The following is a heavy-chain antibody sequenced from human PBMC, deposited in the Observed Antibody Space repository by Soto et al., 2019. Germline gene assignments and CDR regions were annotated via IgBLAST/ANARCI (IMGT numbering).Heavy chain of an antibody. D-gene: IGHD4-17*01. CDR3: ARDPADYGDYEERDYYYGMDV. Sequence: GGSLRLSCAASGFTFSSYGMHWVRQAPGKGLEWVAVIWYDGSNKYYADSVKGRFTISRDNSKNTLYLQMNSLRAEDTAVYYCARDPADYGDYEERDYYYGMDVWGQGTTVTVSS. J-gene: IGHJ6*02. CDR2: IWYDGSNK. V-gene: IGHV3-33*01. CDR1: GFTFSSYG.